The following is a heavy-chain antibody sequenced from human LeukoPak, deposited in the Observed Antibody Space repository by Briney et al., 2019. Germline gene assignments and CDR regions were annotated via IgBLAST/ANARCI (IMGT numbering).Heavy chain of an antibody. J-gene: IGHJ3*02. V-gene: IGHV3-7*01. CDR3: ARVGAATYAFDI. CDR2: IKQDGSEK. D-gene: IGHD3-16*01. Sequence: GGSLRLSCAASGFTFSGSAMHWVRQAPGKGLEWVANIKQDGSEKYYVDSVKGRFTISRDNAKNSLYLQMNSLRAEDTAVYYCARVGAATYAFDIWGQGTMVTVSS. CDR1: GFTFSGSA.